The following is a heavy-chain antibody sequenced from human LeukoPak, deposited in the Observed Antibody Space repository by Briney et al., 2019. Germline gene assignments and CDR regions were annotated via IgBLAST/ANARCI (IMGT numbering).Heavy chain of an antibody. J-gene: IGHJ3*02. D-gene: IGHD3-22*01. CDR1: GYSISSGYY. CDR2: IYHSGST. CDR3: AYDSSGYYYGADAFDI. Sequence: SETLSLTCTVSGYSISSGYYWGWIRKPPGKGLEWIGGIYHSGSTYYKPSLKSGVTISVDTSKNQFSLKLSSVTAADTAVYYCAYDSSGYYYGADAFDIWGQGTMVTVSS. V-gene: IGHV4-38-2*02.